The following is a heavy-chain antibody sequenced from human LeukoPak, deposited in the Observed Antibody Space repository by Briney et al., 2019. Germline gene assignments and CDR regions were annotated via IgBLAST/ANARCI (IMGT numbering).Heavy chain of an antibody. CDR3: AKNGDYGYAMDV. J-gene: IGHJ6*02. V-gene: IGHV1-2*02. D-gene: IGHD4-17*01. Sequence: ASVKVSCKASGYTFTDYYMHWVRQAPGQGLEWVGSFNPYSGASKYAQKLQGRVTMTGDTSISTAYLQLGRVIGDDTAVYYCAKNGDYGYAMDVWGQGTTVNVSS. CDR1: GYTFTDYY. CDR2: FNPYSGAS.